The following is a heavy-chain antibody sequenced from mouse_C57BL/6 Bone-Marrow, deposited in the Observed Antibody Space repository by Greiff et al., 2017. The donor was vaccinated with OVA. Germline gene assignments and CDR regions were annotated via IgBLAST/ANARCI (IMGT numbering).Heavy chain of an antibody. D-gene: IGHD1-1*01. V-gene: IGHV8-8*01. CDR3: ALTDGPYYYGSYDFDY. CDR2: IWWDDDK. Sequence: QVTLKVSGPGILQPSQTLSLTCSFSGFSLSTFGMGVGWIRQPSGKGLEWLAHIWWDDDKYYNPALKSRRTVSTDTSKNQVFLKIANVNTATTATYYCALTDGPYYYGSYDFDYWGQGTTLTGSS. CDR1: GFSLSTFGMG. J-gene: IGHJ2*01.